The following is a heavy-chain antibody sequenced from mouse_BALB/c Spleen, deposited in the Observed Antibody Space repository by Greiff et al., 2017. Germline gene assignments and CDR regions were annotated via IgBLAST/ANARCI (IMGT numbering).Heavy chain of an antibody. J-gene: IGHJ2*01. CDR3: ARDGKGDY. V-gene: IGHV1-20*02. CDR2: INPYNGDT. D-gene: IGHD2-1*01. Sequence: LVESGPELVKPGASVKISCKASGYSFTGYFMNWVMQSHGKSLEWIGRINPYNGDTFYNQKFKGKATLTVDKSSSTAHMELRSLASEDSAVYYCARDGKGDYWGQGTTLTVSS. CDR1: GYSFTGYF.